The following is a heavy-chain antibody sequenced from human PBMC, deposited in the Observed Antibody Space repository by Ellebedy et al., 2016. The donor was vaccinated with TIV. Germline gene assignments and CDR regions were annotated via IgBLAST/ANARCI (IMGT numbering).Heavy chain of an antibody. CDR2: INHSGNI. CDR3: AQKDAVVEVNGTVACWFDP. Sequence: MPSETLSLTCAVYGGSFSFPYWSWIRQFPGEGLEWIGEINHSGNINYNPSLKSRVTISVDTSKHQFSLNLRSVTAADTAIDYCAQKDAVVEVNGTVACWFDPWGQGTLVTVFS. D-gene: IGHD2-8*01. J-gene: IGHJ5*02. CDR1: GGSFSFPY. V-gene: IGHV4-34*01.